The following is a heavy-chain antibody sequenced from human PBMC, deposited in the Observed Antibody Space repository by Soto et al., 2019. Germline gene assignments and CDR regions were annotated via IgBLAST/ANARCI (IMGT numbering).Heavy chain of an antibody. J-gene: IGHJ4*02. CDR1: GFTFSSYA. CDR3: ARGGSYYHNFDY. Sequence: HPGGSLRLSCAASGFTFSSYAMHWVRQAPSKGLEWVAVISYDGSNKYYADSVKGRFTISRDNSKNTLYLQMNSLRAEDTAVYYCARGGSYYHNFDYWGQGTLVTVSS. V-gene: IGHV3-30-3*01. D-gene: IGHD1-26*01. CDR2: ISYDGSNK.